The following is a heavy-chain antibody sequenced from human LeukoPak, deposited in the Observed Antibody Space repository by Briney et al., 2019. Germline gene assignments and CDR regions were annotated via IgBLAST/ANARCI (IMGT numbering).Heavy chain of an antibody. CDR2: ISYDGSNK. D-gene: IGHD5-18*01. CDR1: GFTFSSYA. CDR3: ARDSDTAMVVHYYYYMDV. Sequence: GGSLRLSCAASGFTFSSYAMHWVRQAPGKGLEWVAVISYDGSNKYYVDSVKGRFTISRDNSKNTLYLQMNSLRAEDTAVYYCARDSDTAMVVHYYYYMDVWGKGTTVTVSS. J-gene: IGHJ6*03. V-gene: IGHV3-30*04.